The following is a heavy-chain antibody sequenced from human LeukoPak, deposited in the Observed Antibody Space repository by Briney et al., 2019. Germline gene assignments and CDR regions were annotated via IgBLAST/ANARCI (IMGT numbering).Heavy chain of an antibody. V-gene: IGHV3-23*01. Sequence: GGSLTLSCVASGFTFSSYAMSWVREAPARGLEWVSSLRGNGDTFYADSVRGRFTLSRDESRNTVYLHLNNLRVEDPAIYYCAKASWVSSADAVLWGQGTVVTVSS. J-gene: IGHJ4*02. CDR2: LRGNGDT. CDR1: GFTFSSYA. D-gene: IGHD3-16*01. CDR3: AKASWVSSADAVL.